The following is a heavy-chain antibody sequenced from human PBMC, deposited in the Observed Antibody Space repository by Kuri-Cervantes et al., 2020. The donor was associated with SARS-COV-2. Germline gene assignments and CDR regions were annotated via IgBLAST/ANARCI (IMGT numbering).Heavy chain of an antibody. V-gene: IGHV4-59*08. CDR3: ARGEMATIGIDY. CDR2: IYYSGST. D-gene: IGHD5-24*01. Sequence: SETLSLTCTVSGGSISSYYWSWIRQPPGKGLEWIGYIYYSGSTYYNPSLKSRVTISVDTSKNQFSLKLSSVTAADTAVYYCARGEMATIGIDYWGQGTLVTVSS. CDR1: GGSISSYY. J-gene: IGHJ4*02.